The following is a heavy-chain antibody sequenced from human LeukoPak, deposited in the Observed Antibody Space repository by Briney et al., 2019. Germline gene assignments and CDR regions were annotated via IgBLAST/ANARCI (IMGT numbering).Heavy chain of an antibody. CDR3: ATGLPGDYDYNCFDS. D-gene: IGHD5-12*01. J-gene: IGHJ4*02. Sequence: PSETLSLTCTVSGGSISSNYWSWIRQPAGKGLEWIGRIHATGNTRSNPSLKSRITMSIDTSKNQFSLELSSVTAADTAVYFCATGLPGDYDYNCFDSWGQGTLVTVSS. CDR2: IHATGNT. CDR1: GGSISSNY. V-gene: IGHV4-4*07.